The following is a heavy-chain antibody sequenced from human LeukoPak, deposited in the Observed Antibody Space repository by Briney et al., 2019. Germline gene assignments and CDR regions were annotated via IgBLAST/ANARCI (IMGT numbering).Heavy chain of an antibody. CDR2: ISGTGGTT. CDR1: GFTFRSYA. CDR3: AKVWEAKAYGSGSYFDY. V-gene: IGHV3-23*01. J-gene: IGHJ4*02. Sequence: GGSLRLSCAASGFTFRSYAMSWVRQAPGKGLEWVSTISGTGGTTYYADSVKGRFTISRDNSKNTLYLQMNSLRAEDTAVYYCAKVWEAKAYGSGSYFDYWGQGTLVTVSS. D-gene: IGHD3-10*01.